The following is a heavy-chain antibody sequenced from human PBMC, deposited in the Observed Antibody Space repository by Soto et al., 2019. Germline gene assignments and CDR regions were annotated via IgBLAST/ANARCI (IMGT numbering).Heavy chain of an antibody. CDR3: AKANCGSQCYYSMVV. J-gene: IGHJ6*02. Sequence: GGSLRLSCAASGFTFSSHAMNWIRQAPGKGLEWVSGISGSGTYTHYGDSVKGRFTVSRDNSRNTLHLQMNSLRAEDTAVYYCAKANCGSQCYYSMVVWGQGTTVTVSS. CDR2: ISGSGTYT. CDR1: GFTFSSHA. V-gene: IGHV3-23*01. D-gene: IGHD2-21*01.